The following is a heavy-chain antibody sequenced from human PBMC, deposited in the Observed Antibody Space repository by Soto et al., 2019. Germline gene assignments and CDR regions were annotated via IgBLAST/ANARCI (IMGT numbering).Heavy chain of an antibody. Sequence: ASVNVSCKASGYTFTSYDINWVRQATGQGLEWMGWMNPNSGNTGYAQKFQGRVTMTRNTSISTAYMELSSLRSEDTAVYYCARGVYDFWSGYTLSTRTNAFDIWGQGTMVTVSS. CDR1: GYTFTSYD. J-gene: IGHJ3*02. V-gene: IGHV1-8*01. CDR2: MNPNSGNT. D-gene: IGHD3-3*01. CDR3: ARGVYDFWSGYTLSTRTNAFDI.